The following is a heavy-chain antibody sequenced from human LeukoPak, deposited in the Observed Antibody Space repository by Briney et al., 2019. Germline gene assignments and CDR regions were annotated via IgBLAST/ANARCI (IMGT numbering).Heavy chain of an antibody. D-gene: IGHD1-1*01. CDR1: GFTFSYYW. CDR2: INHDGSST. V-gene: IGHV3-74*01. J-gene: IGHJ4*02. Sequence: PGGSLRLSCVASGFTFSYYWMHWVRQAPGKGLVWVSRINHDGSSTTYADSVKGRFTISRDISKNTLYLQMDSLRAEDTAIYYCARDWKTNSFDYWGQGTLVTVSS. CDR3: ARDWKTNSFDY.